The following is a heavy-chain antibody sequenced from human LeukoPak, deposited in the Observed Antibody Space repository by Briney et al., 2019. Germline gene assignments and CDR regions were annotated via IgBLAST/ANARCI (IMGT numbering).Heavy chain of an antibody. CDR3: AKHMIVEVTPFDC. V-gene: IGHV3-30*18. CDR1: GFTFSDYY. J-gene: IGHJ4*02. Sequence: GGSLRLSCAASGFTFSDYYMSWVRRAPGKGLEWVAVISYDGSNKYYADSVKGRFTISRDNSKNTLYLQMNSLRAEDTAVYYCAKHMIVEVTPFDCWGRGTLVTVSS. CDR2: ISYDGSNK. D-gene: IGHD3-22*01.